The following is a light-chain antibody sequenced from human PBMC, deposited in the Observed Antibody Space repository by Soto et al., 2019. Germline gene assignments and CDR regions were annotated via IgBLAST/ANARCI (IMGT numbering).Light chain of an antibody. CDR2: EDS. CDR1: SSDAGNYNF. J-gene: IGLJ3*02. Sequence: QSVLTQPASVSGSPGQSITISCTGTSSDAGNYNFVSWYQQHPGKATKVIIYEDSTRPSGVSNRISGSKSGNTASLTISGMQAEDEADYYCCSYAGSSTPWVFGGGTKLTVL. CDR3: CSYAGSSTPWV. V-gene: IGLV2-23*01.